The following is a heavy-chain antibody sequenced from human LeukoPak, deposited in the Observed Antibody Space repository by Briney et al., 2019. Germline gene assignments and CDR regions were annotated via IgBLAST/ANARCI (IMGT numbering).Heavy chain of an antibody. D-gene: IGHD3-22*01. CDR1: GYSISSGYY. CDR3: ARAGRITMIVVVIGRHAFDI. J-gene: IGHJ3*02. Sequence: PSETLSLTCTVSGYSISSGYYWSWIRQPPGKGLEWIGEINHSGSTNYNPSLKSRVTISVDTSKNQFSLKLSSVTAADTAVYYCARAGRITMIVVVIGRHAFDIWGQGTMVTVSS. V-gene: IGHV4-38-2*02. CDR2: INHSGST.